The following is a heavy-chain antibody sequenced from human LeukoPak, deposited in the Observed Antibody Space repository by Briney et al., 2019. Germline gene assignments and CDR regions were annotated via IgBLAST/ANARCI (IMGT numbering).Heavy chain of an antibody. CDR1: GFTFDNYA. CDR3: AKDMNSYGSGSSYNPWGPFDS. Sequence: PGGSLRLSCAASGFTFDNYAMHWVRQAPGKGVEWVSGIAWNSGNTGFADSVKGRFTISRDNAENSLYLQMNSLTPEDTAFYFCAKDMNSYGSGSSYNPWGPFDSWCQGTLVTVSS. J-gene: IGHJ4*02. V-gene: IGHV3-9*01. D-gene: IGHD3-10*01. CDR2: IAWNSGNT.